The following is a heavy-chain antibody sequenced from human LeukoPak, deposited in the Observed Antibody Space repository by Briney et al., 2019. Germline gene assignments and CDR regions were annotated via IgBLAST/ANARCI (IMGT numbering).Heavy chain of an antibody. Sequence: SETLSLTCSVSGGSLGSYYWSWIRQPPGKGREWIGYIYYSVTTYYNPSLKIRVTISLDTSKNKFSLNLTSVNVAHTAVYYCARAGGYSGYASNWGQGTLVTVSS. J-gene: IGHJ4*02. D-gene: IGHD5-12*01. CDR1: GGSLGSYY. V-gene: IGHV4-59*01. CDR3: ARAGGYSGYASN. CDR2: IYYSVTT.